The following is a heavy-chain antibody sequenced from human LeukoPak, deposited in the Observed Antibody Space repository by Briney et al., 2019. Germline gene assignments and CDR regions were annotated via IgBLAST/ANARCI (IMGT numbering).Heavy chain of an antibody. J-gene: IGHJ3*02. CDR3: VRVQADGHSDI. V-gene: IGHV4-59*01. CDR1: GGSISNSH. D-gene: IGHD5-24*01. Sequence: KPSETLSLTCTVSGGSISNSHWSWIRQPPGKGLEWIGYIYYRGSTSYNPSLKSRVTISVDMSKNQFSLKLNSVTAADTAVYYCVRVQADGHSDIWGQGTLVTVSS. CDR2: IYYRGST.